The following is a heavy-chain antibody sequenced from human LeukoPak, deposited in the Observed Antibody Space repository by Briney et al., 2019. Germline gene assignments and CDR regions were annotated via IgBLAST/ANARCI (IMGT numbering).Heavy chain of an antibody. CDR3: DRGKPREYSSRWYDRFDP. J-gene: IGHJ5*02. D-gene: IGHD6-13*01. CDR2: ISSSSSTI. CDR1: GFTFSSYS. V-gene: IGHV3-48*01. Sequence: RSGVSLRLSCAASGFTFSSYSKNWVRQAPGKGLEWVSYISSSSSTIYYADSVKGRFTISRDNAKNSLYLQMNSLRAEEKVVYYCDRGKPREYSSRWYDRFDPWGQGNLVTVSS.